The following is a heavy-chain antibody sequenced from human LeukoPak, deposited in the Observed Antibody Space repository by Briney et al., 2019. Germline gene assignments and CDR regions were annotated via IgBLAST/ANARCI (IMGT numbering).Heavy chain of an antibody. CDR3: ARGRTMYSSSFDY. CDR1: GGAFSSYA. V-gene: IGHV1-69*01. J-gene: IGHJ4*02. Sequence: SVKVSCKASGGAFSSYAIGWVRQAPGQGLEWMGGIIPIFGTANYAQKFQGRVTITADESTSTAYMELSSLRSEDTAVYYCARGRTMYSSSFDYWGQGTLVTVSS. CDR2: IIPIFGTA. D-gene: IGHD6-6*01.